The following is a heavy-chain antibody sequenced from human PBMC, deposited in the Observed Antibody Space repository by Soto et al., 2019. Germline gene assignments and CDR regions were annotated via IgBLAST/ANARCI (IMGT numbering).Heavy chain of an antibody. J-gene: IGHJ4*02. CDR3: AKVNPDLTILREFYFDY. D-gene: IGHD3-3*01. CDR1: GFTFSSYA. V-gene: IGHV3-23*01. Sequence: PGGSLRLSCAASGFTFSSYAMSWVRQAPGKGLEWVSAISGSGGSTYYADSVKGRFTISRDNSKNTLYLQMNSLRAEDTAVYYCAKVNPDLTILREFYFDYWGQGTLVTVSS. CDR2: ISGSGGST.